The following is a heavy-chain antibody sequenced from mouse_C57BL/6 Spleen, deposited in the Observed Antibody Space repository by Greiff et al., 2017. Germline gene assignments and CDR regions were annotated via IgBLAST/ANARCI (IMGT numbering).Heavy chain of an antibody. CDR1: GYTFTSYW. D-gene: IGHD1-1*01. CDR2: IDTTDRET. V-gene: IGHV1-52*01. CDR3: ANYYYPCYFEY. Sequence: QVQLKQPGAELARPGSSVKLSCKASGYTFTSYWMHWVKPRPIPGLEWIGNIDTTDRETHYNQKLKDKATLTVDKSASTAYMQLSSLTSEDSAVYSFANYYYPCYFEYWGTGTTRTVSS. J-gene: IGHJ2*01.